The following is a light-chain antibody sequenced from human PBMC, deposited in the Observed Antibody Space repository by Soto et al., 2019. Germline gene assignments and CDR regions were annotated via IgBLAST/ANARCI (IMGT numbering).Light chain of an antibody. Sequence: EIVLTQSPDTLSLSPGERATLSCRASQTVPGTYLAWYQQKPGQAPSLLISDASSRATSIPDRFSGSGSGTDFTLPITILEPEDFAVYYCQQYGTSPLSFGGGTQGQI. CDR3: QQYGTSPLS. V-gene: IGKV3-20*01. CDR1: QTVPGTY. CDR2: DAS. J-gene: IGKJ4*01.